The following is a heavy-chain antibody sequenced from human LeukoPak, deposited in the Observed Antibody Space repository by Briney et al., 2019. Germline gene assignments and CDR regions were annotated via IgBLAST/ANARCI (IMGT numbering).Heavy chain of an antibody. CDR2: IWHDGSNK. J-gene: IGHJ3*02. D-gene: IGHD4-11*01. CDR1: GFTFSNYA. Sequence: GRSLRLSCAASGFTFSNYAIHWVRQAPGKGLEWVAIIWHDGSNKYYADSVKGRFTISRDNSKNTLYLQMNSLRAEDTAMYYCTKGGTEPYRDNAFDIWGLGTMVTVSS. CDR3: TKGGTEPYRDNAFDI. V-gene: IGHV3-33*06.